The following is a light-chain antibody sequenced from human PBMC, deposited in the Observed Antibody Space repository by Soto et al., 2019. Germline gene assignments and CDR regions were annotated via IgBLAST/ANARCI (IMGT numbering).Light chain of an antibody. CDR1: QSVSSY. CDR2: DAS. Sequence: EIVLTQSPATLSLSPGERATLSCRASQSVSSYLAWYQQKPGQAPRLLIYDASNRATGIPARFSGSGSGTDFTLTISSLVPEDVAVYYCQQRSNWPPIFTFGPGTKGHIK. CDR3: QQRSNWPPIFT. J-gene: IGKJ3*01. V-gene: IGKV3-11*01.